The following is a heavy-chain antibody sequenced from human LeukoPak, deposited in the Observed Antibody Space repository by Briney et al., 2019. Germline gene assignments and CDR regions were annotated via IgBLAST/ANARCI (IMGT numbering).Heavy chain of an antibody. CDR3: ARDPYSGSYGNYYYYFMDV. D-gene: IGHD1-26*01. CDR2: ITSGSSYI. V-gene: IGHV3-21*01. J-gene: IGHJ6*03. CDR1: GGSISSSN. Sequence: ETLSLTCAVSGGSISSSNWWNWVRQPPGKGLEWVSSITSGSSYIYYADSVKGRFTISRDNAKNSLYLQMNSLRAEDTAVYYCARDPYSGSYGNYYYYFMDVWGKGTTATISS.